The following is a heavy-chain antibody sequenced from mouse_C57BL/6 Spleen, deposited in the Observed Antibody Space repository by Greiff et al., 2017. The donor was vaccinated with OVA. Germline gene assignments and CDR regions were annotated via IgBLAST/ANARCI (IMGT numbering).Heavy chain of an antibody. D-gene: IGHD1-1*01. CDR2: IDPNSGGT. CDR1: GYTFTSYW. J-gene: IGHJ3*01. Sequence: QVQLKQPGAELVKPGASVKLSCKASGYTFTSYWMHWVKQRPGRGLEWIGRIDPNSGGTKYNEKFKSKATLTVDKPSSTAYMQLSSLTSEDSAVYYCARWDYGPSGGFAYWGQGTLVTVSA. CDR3: ARWDYGPSGGFAY. V-gene: IGHV1-72*01.